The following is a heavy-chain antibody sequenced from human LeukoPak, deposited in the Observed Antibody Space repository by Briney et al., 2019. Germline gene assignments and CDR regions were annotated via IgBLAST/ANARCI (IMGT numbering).Heavy chain of an antibody. V-gene: IGHV4-59*01. D-gene: IGHD5-24*01. CDR2: IYYSGST. CDR3: AGDPRKGRPIWYFDL. J-gene: IGHJ2*01. Sequence: SETLSLTCTVSGGSISSYYWSWIRQPPGKGLEWIGYIYYSGSTNYNPSLKSRVTISVDTSKNQFSLKLSSVTAADTAVYYCAGDPRKGRPIWYFDLWGRGTLVTVSS. CDR1: GGSISSYY.